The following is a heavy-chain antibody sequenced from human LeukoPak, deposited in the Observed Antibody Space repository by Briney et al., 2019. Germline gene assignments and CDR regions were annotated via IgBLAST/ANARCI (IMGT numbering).Heavy chain of an antibody. D-gene: IGHD3-22*01. CDR2: IISILGIA. Sequence: VASVKVSCKASGGTFSSYAISWVRQAPGQGLEWMGRIISILGIANYAQKFQGRVTITADKSTSTAYMELSSLRSEDTAVYYCARTYYYDSSGLGPAFDIWGQGTMVTVSS. V-gene: IGHV1-69*04. CDR3: ARTYYYDSSGLGPAFDI. J-gene: IGHJ3*02. CDR1: GGTFSSYA.